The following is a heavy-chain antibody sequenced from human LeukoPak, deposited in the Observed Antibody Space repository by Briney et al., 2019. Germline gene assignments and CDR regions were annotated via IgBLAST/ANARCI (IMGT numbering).Heavy chain of an antibody. CDR1: GYTFTSYG. CDR2: ISPHNGNT. CDR3: TRDLGGGSSFYYFYYMDV. Sequence: ASVKVSCKASGYTFTSYGITWVRQAPGQGLEWMGWISPHNGNTNYAQKFQGRATLTTDTSTSTAYMELRSLRSDDTAVYCCTRDLGGGSSFYYFYYMDVWGKGTTVTVSS. J-gene: IGHJ6*03. D-gene: IGHD1-26*01. V-gene: IGHV1-18*01.